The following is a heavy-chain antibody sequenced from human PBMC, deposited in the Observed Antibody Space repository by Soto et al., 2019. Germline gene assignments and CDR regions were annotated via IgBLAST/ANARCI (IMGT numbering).Heavy chain of an antibody. J-gene: IGHJ4*02. CDR3: ARDSQGGITGTKFDY. Sequence: PSETLSLTCAVSGYSINSGYYWGWIRQPPGKGLEWIGSIYHSGSTYYNPSLKSRVTISVDTSKNQFSLKLSSVTAADTAVYYCARDSQGGITGTKFDYWGQGTLVTVSS. CDR1: GYSINSGYY. D-gene: IGHD1-7*01. CDR2: IYHSGST. V-gene: IGHV4-38-2*02.